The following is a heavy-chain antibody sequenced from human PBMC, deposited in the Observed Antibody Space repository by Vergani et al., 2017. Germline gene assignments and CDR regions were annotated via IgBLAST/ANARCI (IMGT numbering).Heavy chain of an antibody. J-gene: IGHJ4*02. V-gene: IGHV3-23*01. D-gene: IGHD3-10*01. CDR2: ISGSGGST. Sequence: EVQLLESGGGLVQPGGSLRLSCAASGFTFSSYAMSWVRQAPGKGLEWVSAISGSGGSTYYADSVKGRFTSSRDNSKNTLYLQMNSLRAEDTAVYYCAKYRPMVRGVIIPLDFDYWGQGTLVTVSS. CDR1: GFTFSSYA. CDR3: AKYRPMVRGVIIPLDFDY.